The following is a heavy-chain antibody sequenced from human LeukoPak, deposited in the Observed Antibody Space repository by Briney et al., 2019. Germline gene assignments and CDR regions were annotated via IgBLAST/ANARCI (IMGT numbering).Heavy chain of an antibody. CDR3: ARDQSSTWSLDY. CDR1: GFTFSSYG. D-gene: IGHD6-13*01. Sequence: GGSLRLSCAASGFTFSSYGMHWVRQAPGKGLEWVAFIRYDGSNKYYADSVKGRFTISRDNSKNSLYLQMNSLRADDTAVYYCARDQSSTWSLDYWGQGTLVTVSS. J-gene: IGHJ4*02. V-gene: IGHV3-30*02. CDR2: IRYDGSNK.